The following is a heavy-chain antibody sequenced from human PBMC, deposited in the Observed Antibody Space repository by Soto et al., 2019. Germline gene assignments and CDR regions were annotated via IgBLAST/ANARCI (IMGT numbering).Heavy chain of an antibody. Sequence: GGSLRLSCAASGFTFSGYSMNWVRQAPGKGLDWVSYISGSSTTKYYADSVKGRFTISRDNAKNALYLQMDSLRADDTAVYYCERRYCSGTSCDSLDSWGQGVLVTVSS. V-gene: IGHV3-48*01. CDR1: GFTFSGYS. CDR3: ERRYCSGTSCDSLDS. J-gene: IGHJ4*02. CDR2: ISGSSTTK. D-gene: IGHD2-15*01.